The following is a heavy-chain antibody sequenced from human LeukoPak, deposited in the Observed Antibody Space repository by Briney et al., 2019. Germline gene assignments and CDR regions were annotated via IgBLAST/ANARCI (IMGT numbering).Heavy chain of an antibody. CDR2: IDPSDSYT. D-gene: IGHD3-10*01. J-gene: IGHJ5*02. Sequence: GESLKISCKGSGYSFTNYWISWVRQMPGKGLEWMGRIDPSDSYTNYSPSFQGHVTISADKSISTAFLQWSSLKASDTAMYYCARHGGDYYASGSYYPPNWFDPWGQGTLATVSS. V-gene: IGHV5-10-1*01. CDR1: GYSFTNYW. CDR3: ARHGGDYYASGSYYPPNWFDP.